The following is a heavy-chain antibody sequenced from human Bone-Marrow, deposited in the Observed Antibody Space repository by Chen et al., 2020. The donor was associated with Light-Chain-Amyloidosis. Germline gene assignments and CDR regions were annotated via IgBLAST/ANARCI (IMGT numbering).Heavy chain of an antibody. Sequence: QVHLVESGGGVVQPGRSLRLSCAASGFTFSGSGMHWVRQAPGKGLELVAVISDDSYRKLYAESVKGRFTISRDNSKNTMYLQMNSLRADDTALYYCAKDESTGYYYYGMDVWGQGTMVTVSS. J-gene: IGHJ6*02. CDR2: ISDDSYRK. D-gene: IGHD2-8*02. CDR1: GFTFSGSG. CDR3: AKDESTGYYYYGMDV. V-gene: IGHV3-30*18.